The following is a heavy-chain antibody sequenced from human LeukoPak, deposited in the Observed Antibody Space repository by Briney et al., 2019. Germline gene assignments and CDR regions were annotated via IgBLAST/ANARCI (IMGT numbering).Heavy chain of an antibody. CDR2: INSDGSST. Sequence: HAGGSLRLSCAPSGFTFSSYWMHWVRQAPGKGLVWVSRINSDGSSTSYADSVKGRFTISRDNAKNTLYLQMNSLRAEDTAVYYCARDDGALWFGELLVGWFDPWGQGTLVTVSS. J-gene: IGHJ5*02. D-gene: IGHD3-10*01. V-gene: IGHV3-74*01. CDR3: ARDDGALWFGELLVGWFDP. CDR1: GFTFSSYW.